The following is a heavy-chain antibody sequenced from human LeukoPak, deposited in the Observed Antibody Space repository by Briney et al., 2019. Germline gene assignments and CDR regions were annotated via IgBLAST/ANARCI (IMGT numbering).Heavy chain of an antibody. CDR2: ISWNSGTI. Sequence: GRSLRLSCAASGFTFDDYAMHWVRQAPGKGLEWVSGISWNSGTIGYADSVKGRFTISRDNAKNRVYLQINSLRADDTAVYYCTRDRVPWSGSSGPLGQGTLVTVST. CDR3: TRDRVPWSGSSGP. J-gene: IGHJ5*02. V-gene: IGHV3-9*01. D-gene: IGHD3-10*01. CDR1: GFTFDDYA.